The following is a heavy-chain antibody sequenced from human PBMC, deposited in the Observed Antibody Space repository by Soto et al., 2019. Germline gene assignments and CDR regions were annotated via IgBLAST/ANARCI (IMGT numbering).Heavy chain of an antibody. V-gene: IGHV4-34*01. J-gene: IGHJ4*02. D-gene: IGHD3-10*01. Sequence: SETLSLTCAVYGGSFSGYYWSWIRQPPGKGLEWIGEINHSGSTNYNPSLKSRVTISVDTSKNQFSLKLSSVTAADTAVYYCARGRMSYGSGSYDDYWGQGTLVTVYS. CDR2: INHSGST. CDR1: GGSFSGYY. CDR3: ARGRMSYGSGSYDDY.